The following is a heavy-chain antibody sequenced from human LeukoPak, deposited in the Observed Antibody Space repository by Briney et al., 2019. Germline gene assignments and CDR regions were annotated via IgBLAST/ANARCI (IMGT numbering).Heavy chain of an antibody. CDR3: ARDQYGDLRVGYAGQDF. CDR1: GYTFTGHY. CDR2: INPTSGGA. V-gene: IGHV1-2*02. J-gene: IGHJ4*02. D-gene: IGHD5-12*01. Sequence: ASVKVSCKASGYTFTGHYMYWVRQAPGQGLKSMGWINPTSGGANYAQNFQGRVTMTRDTSINTVYMELRRLRSDDTAVYYCARDQYGDLRVGYAGQDFWGQGTLVTVSS.